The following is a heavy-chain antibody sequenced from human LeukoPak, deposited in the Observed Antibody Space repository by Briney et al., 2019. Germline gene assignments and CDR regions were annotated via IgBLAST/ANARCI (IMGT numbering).Heavy chain of an antibody. J-gene: IGHJ3*02. CDR1: GFTFSSYG. CDR2: ISYDGSNK. Sequence: PGRSLRLSCAASGFTFSSYGMHWVRQAPGKGLEWVAVISYDGSNKYYADSVKGRFTISRDNSKNTLYLQMNSLRAEDTAVYYCASVVTPVKAFDIWGQGTMVTVSS. CDR3: ASVVTPVKAFDI. V-gene: IGHV3-30*03. D-gene: IGHD4-23*01.